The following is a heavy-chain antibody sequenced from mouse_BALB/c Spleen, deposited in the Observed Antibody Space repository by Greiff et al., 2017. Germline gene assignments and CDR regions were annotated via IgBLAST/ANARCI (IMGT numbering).Heavy chain of an antibody. CDR2: ISSGGSYT. CDR3: TRDKSMDY. V-gene: IGHV5-6-4*01. J-gene: IGHJ4*01. Sequence: EVMLVESGGGLVKPGGSLKLSCAASGFTFSSYTMSWVRQTPEKRLEWVATISSGGSYTYYPDSVKGRFTISRDNAKNTLYLQMSSLKSEDTAMYYCTRDKSMDYWCQGTSVTVSS. CDR1: GFTFSSYT.